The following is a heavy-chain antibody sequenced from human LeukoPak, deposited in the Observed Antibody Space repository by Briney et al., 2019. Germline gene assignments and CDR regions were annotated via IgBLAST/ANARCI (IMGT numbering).Heavy chain of an antibody. CDR1: GGSISSYY. Sequence: SETLSLTCTVSGGSISSYYWSWIRQPPGKGLEWIGYIYYRGSTNYNPSLKSRVTISVDTSKNQFSLKLSSVTAADTVVYYCARDERLRWYGYYYYYMDVWGKGTTVTVSS. D-gene: IGHD4-23*01. J-gene: IGHJ6*03. V-gene: IGHV4-59*01. CDR3: ARDERLRWYGYYYYYMDV. CDR2: IYYRGST.